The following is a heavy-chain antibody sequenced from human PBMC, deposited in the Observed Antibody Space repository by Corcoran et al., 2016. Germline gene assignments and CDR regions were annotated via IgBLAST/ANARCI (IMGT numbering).Heavy chain of an antibody. CDR1: GYSFTSYW. D-gene: IGHD3-10*01. CDR3: ARLFAFYGSGSYQYNWFDP. Sequence: EVQLVQSGAEVKKPGESLKISCKGSGYSFTSYWIGWVRQMPGKGLEWMGIIYPGDSDTRYSPSFQGQVTISADKSISTAYLQWSSLKASDTAMYYCARLFAFYGSGSYQYNWFDPWGQGTLVTVSS. V-gene: IGHV5-51*01. J-gene: IGHJ5*02. CDR2: IYPGDSDT.